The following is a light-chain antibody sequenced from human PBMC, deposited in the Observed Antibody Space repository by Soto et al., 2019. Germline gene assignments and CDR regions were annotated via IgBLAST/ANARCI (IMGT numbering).Light chain of an antibody. CDR2: DVN. CDR3: SSYRSGSTLV. V-gene: IGLV2-14*03. Sequence: QSALTQPATVSGSPGQSITISCTGTSSDVGGSNYVSWYQQHPGKAPKLIIYDVNNRPSGISNRFSGSKSGNTASLTISGLQAEDEAGYYCSSYRSGSTLVFGGGTKLTVL. CDR1: SSDVGGSNY. J-gene: IGLJ2*01.